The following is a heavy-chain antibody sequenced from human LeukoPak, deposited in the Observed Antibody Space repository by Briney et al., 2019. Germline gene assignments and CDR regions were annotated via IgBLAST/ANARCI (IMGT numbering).Heavy chain of an antibody. D-gene: IGHD4-23*01. CDR1: GGSISSYY. J-gene: IGHJ4*02. CDR2: IYYIGST. V-gene: IGHV4-59*12. CDR3: ALTTVVTPGPDY. Sequence: SETLSLTCTVSGGSISSYYWSWIRQPPGKGLEWIGYIYYIGSTNYNPSLKSRVTISVDTSKNQFSLKLSSVTAADTAVYYCALTTVVTPGPDYWGQGTLVTVSS.